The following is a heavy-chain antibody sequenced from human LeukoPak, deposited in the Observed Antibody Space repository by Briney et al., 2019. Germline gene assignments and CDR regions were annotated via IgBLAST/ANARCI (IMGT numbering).Heavy chain of an antibody. V-gene: IGHV4-4*02. CDR1: GVSISSNLW. Sequence: SGTLSLTCAVSGVSISSNLWWTWVRQPPGKGLEWIAEIHHSGSINYNPSLKSRVTISVDTSKNQFSLKLSSVTAADTAVYYCARTYDSSGYLSWYFDYWGQGTLVTVSS. D-gene: IGHD3-22*01. CDR3: ARTYDSSGYLSWYFDY. CDR2: IHHSGSI. J-gene: IGHJ4*02.